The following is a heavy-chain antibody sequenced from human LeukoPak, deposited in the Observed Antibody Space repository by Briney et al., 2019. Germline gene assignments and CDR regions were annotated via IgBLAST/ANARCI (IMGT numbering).Heavy chain of an antibody. CDR2: INHSGST. CDR3: ARLYYGSGSYFGPYSDRFDY. V-gene: IGHV4-39*07. D-gene: IGHD3-10*01. J-gene: IGHJ4*02. CDR1: GGSISSGSYY. Sequence: PSQTLSLTCTVSGGSISSGSYYWSWIRQPPGKGLEWIGEINHSGSTNYNPSLKSRVTISVDTSKNQFSLKLSSVTAADTAVYYCARLYYGSGSYFGPYSDRFDYWGQGTLVTVSS.